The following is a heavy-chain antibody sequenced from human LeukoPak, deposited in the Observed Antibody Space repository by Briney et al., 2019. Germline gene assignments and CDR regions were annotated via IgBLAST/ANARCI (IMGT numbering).Heavy chain of an antibody. D-gene: IGHD2-21*02. J-gene: IGHJ4*02. CDR2: ISYDGSNK. Sequence: PGGSLRLSCAASGFTFSSYAMHWVRQAPGKGLEWVAVISYDGSNKYYADSVKGRFTISRDNSKNTLYLQMNSLRAEDTAVYYCARDLVTAIGYFDYWGQGTLVTVSS. V-gene: IGHV3-30*04. CDR1: GFTFSSYA. CDR3: ARDLVTAIGYFDY.